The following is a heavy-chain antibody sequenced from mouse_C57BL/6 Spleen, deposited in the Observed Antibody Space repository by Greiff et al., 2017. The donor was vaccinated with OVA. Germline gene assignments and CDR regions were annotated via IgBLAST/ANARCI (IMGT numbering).Heavy chain of an antibody. CDR2: IYPRSGNT. CDR3: ADYYGSSYPAY. Sequence: QVQLQQSGAELARPGASVKLSCKASGYTFTSYGISWVKQRTGQGLEWIGEIYPRSGNTYYNEKFKGKATLPADKSSSTAYMELRSLTSEDSAVYFCADYYGSSYPAYWGQGTLVTVSA. J-gene: IGHJ3*01. V-gene: IGHV1-81*01. D-gene: IGHD1-1*01. CDR1: GYTFTSYG.